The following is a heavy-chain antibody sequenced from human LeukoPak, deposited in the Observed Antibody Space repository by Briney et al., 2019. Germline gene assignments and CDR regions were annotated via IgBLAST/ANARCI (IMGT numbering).Heavy chain of an antibody. CDR2: ISYDGSNK. D-gene: IGHD2-2*01. Sequence: GGSLRLPCAASGFTFSSYGMLWVRQAPAKGLEWVAVISYDGSNKYYADSVKGRFTISRDNSKNTLYLQMNSLRAEDTAVYYCAKDGPSRQPVVPAAVDYWGQGTLVTVSS. CDR1: GFTFSSYG. CDR3: AKDGPSRQPVVPAAVDY. V-gene: IGHV3-30*18. J-gene: IGHJ4*02.